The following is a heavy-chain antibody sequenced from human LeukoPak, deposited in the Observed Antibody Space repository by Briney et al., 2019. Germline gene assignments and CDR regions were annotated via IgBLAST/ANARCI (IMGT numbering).Heavy chain of an antibody. D-gene: IGHD3-10*01. CDR1: GYTFTSYG. V-gene: IGHV1-18*01. CDR2: ISAYNGNT. CDR3: ATHYYGSGSYYSGY. J-gene: IGHJ4*02. Sequence: ASVKVSCKASGYTFTSYGISWVRQAPGQGLEWMGWISAYNGNTNYAQKLQGRVTMTTDTSTSTAYMELRSLRSDDTAVYYCATHYYGSGSYYSGYWGQGTLVTVSS.